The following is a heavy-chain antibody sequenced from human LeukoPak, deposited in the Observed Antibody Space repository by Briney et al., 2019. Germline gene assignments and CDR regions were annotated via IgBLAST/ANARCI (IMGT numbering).Heavy chain of an antibody. Sequence: SETLSLTCTVSGGSISSSSYYWGWIRQPRGKGLEWIGSIYYSGSTYYNPSLKSRVTISVDTSKNQFSLKLSSVTAADTAVYYCARQAYNWNLEYYYYYMDVWGKGTTVTVSS. CDR1: GGSISSSSYY. J-gene: IGHJ6*03. V-gene: IGHV4-39*01. D-gene: IGHD1-7*01. CDR3: ARQAYNWNLEYYYYYMDV. CDR2: IYYSGST.